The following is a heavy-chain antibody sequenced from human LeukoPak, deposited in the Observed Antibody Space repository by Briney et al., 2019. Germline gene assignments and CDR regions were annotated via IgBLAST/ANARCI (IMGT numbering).Heavy chain of an antibody. D-gene: IGHD2-2*02. CDR3: AECSSTSCYTGGGFDY. CDR2: IIPIFGTA. CDR1: GGTFSSYA. Sequence: EASVKVFCKASGGTFSSYAISWVRQAPGQGLEWMGGIIPIFGTANYAQKFQGRVTITADKSTSTAYMELSSLRSEDTAVYYCAECSSTSCYTGGGFDYWGQGTLVTVSS. V-gene: IGHV1-69*06. J-gene: IGHJ4*02.